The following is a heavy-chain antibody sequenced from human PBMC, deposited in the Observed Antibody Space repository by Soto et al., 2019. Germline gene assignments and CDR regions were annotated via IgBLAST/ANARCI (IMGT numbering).Heavy chain of an antibody. Sequence: SETLSLTCAVYGGSFTDYYWSWIRQSPGKGLEWIGEINHSGSTNYNPSLKSRAAISVDTSKKHFSLKLSSVIAADTAVYYCTRGPSGDKVDYWGQGTLVT. CDR2: INHSGST. D-gene: IGHD7-27*01. V-gene: IGHV4-34*01. J-gene: IGHJ4*02. CDR3: TRGPSGDKVDY. CDR1: GGSFTDYY.